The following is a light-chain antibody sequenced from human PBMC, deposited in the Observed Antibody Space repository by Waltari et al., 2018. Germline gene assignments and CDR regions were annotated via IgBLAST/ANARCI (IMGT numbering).Light chain of an antibody. Sequence: AIQMTQSPSSLSASIGDRVTITCRASQDIRNELGWYQQKPGKAPKLLIYAASSLQTGVPSRFSGSGSGTDFTLTITSLQPEDFAIYYCLQDSNYPRTFGQGTKVEIK. CDR2: AAS. J-gene: IGKJ1*01. V-gene: IGKV1-6*01. CDR1: QDIRNE. CDR3: LQDSNYPRT.